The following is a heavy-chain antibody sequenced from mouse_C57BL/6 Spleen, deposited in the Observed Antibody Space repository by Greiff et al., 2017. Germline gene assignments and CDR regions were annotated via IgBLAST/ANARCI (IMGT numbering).Heavy chain of an antibody. J-gene: IGHJ4*01. Sequence: EVQLQESGPGLVKPSQSLSLTCSVTGYSITSGYYWNWIRQFPGNKLEWMGYISYDGSNNYNPSLKNRISITRDTSKNQFFLKLNSVTTEDTATYYCAGDYDNYYAMDDWGQGTSVTVAS. CDR3: AGDYDNYYAMDD. CDR2: ISYDGSN. V-gene: IGHV3-6*01. CDR1: GYSITSGYY. D-gene: IGHD2-4*01.